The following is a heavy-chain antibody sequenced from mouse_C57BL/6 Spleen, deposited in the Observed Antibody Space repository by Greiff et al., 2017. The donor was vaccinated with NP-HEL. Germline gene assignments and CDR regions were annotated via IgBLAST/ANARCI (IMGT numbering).Heavy chain of an antibody. CDR3: ARGYYGSSYEDY. Sequence: VQLQQSGPELVKPGASVKISCKASGYAFSSSWMNWVKQRPGKGLEWIGRIYPGDGDTNYNGKFKGKATMTADKSSSTAYMQISSRTSADSAVYFCARGYYGSSYEDYWGQGTTLTVSS. V-gene: IGHV1-82*01. J-gene: IGHJ2*01. CDR1: GYAFSSSW. D-gene: IGHD1-1*01. CDR2: IYPGDGDT.